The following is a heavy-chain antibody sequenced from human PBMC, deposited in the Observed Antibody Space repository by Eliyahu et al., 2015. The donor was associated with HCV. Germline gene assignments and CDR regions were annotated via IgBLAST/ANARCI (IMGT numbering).Heavy chain of an antibody. CDR3: ARGNNGMDV. Sequence: EVQLVESXGGLVQPGGSLRXSCAPSGFTFXGYWMYWVRRAPGKGLVYVSRINSNGGITFYADSVKGRFIISRDNAENTLYLQMNSLRAEDTAMYYCARGNNGMDVWGQGTTVTISS. CDR1: GFTFXGYW. CDR2: INSNGGIT. V-gene: IGHV3-74*01. J-gene: IGHJ6*02.